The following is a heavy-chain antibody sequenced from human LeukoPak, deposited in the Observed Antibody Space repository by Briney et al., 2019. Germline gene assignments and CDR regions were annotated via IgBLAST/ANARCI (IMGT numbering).Heavy chain of an antibody. V-gene: IGHV1-8*01. D-gene: IGHD3-22*01. CDR1: GYTFTSHD. Sequence: ASVKVSCKASGYTFTSHDINWVRQATGQGLEWMGWMNPNSGYTGYEQKFQGRVTMTRDTSTSTDYMELSSLRSEDTAVYYCARGGSSYNDEHEEFDYWGQGTVVTVSS. J-gene: IGHJ4*02. CDR2: MNPNSGYT. CDR3: ARGGSSYNDEHEEFDY.